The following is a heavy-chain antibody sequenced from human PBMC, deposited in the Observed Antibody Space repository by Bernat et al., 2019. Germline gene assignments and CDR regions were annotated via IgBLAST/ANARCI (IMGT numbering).Heavy chain of an antibody. CDR1: GFIYTDAW. CDR2: IKSKTTGGTT. CDR3: TTETVDFEEDSGGFDY. Sequence: EVHLVESGGDLVRPGGSLRLSCAASGFIYTDAWMTWVRQAPGKGLEWVGRIKSKTTGGTTAYAAPVKGRFTISRDDSKNTLYLQLNSLKTEDTAVYYCTTETVDFEEDSGGFDYWGQGTLVTVSS. J-gene: IGHJ4*02. D-gene: IGHD2-15*01. V-gene: IGHV3-15*01.